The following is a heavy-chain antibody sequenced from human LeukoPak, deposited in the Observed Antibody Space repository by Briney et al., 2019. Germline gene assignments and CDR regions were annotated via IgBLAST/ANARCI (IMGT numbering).Heavy chain of an antibody. J-gene: IGHJ4*02. Sequence: GGSLRLSCAASGFTFSSYSMNWVRQAPGKGLEWVSSISSSSSYIYYADSVKGRFTISRDNAKNSLYLQMNSLRAEDTALYYCAKDKSSDILTGYFSRWGQGTLVTVSS. CDR3: AKDKSSDILTGYFSR. CDR1: GFTFSSYS. D-gene: IGHD3-9*01. V-gene: IGHV3-21*04. CDR2: ISSSSSYI.